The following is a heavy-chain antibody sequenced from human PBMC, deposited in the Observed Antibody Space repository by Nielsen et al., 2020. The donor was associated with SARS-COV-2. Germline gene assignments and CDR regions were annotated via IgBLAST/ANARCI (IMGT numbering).Heavy chain of an antibody. Sequence: GGSLRLSCAASGFTFSSYGMHWVRQAPGKGLEWVAVIWYDGSNKYYADSVKGRFTISRDNSKNTLYLQMNSLRAEDTAVYYCAKDTLIGSEEYYFDYWGQGTLVTVSS. V-gene: IGHV3-30*02. D-gene: IGHD2-15*01. CDR1: GFTFSSYG. CDR3: AKDTLIGSEEYYFDY. CDR2: IWYDGSNK. J-gene: IGHJ4*02.